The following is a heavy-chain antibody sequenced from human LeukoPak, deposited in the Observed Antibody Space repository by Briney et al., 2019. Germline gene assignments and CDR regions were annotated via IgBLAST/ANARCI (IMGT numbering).Heavy chain of an antibody. CDR2: VSWNSDGI. Sequence: GGSLRLSCAASGFTFDDYAMLWVRQAPGKGLEWVSGVSWNSDGIGYADSVKGRFTISRDNAKNSLYLQMNSLRAEDTAVYYCARDRSYYYDSSGPRGDYWGQGTLVTVSS. CDR1: GFTFDDYA. J-gene: IGHJ4*02. CDR3: ARDRSYYYDSSGPRGDY. D-gene: IGHD3-22*01. V-gene: IGHV3-9*01.